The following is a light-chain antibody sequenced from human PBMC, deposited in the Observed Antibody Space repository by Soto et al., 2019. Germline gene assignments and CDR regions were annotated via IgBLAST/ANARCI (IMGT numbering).Light chain of an antibody. CDR3: QKYNSVPWT. J-gene: IGKJ1*01. CDR2: AAS. CDR1: QDIFNY. Sequence: DIQMTQSPSSLSASVGDRVTITCRASQDIFNYLAWYQQKAGEVPKLLMYAASTLQAGVPARFSGSGSGTDFTLTISSLQPEDVATYYRQKYNSVPWTFGQGTKVEIK. V-gene: IGKV1-27*01.